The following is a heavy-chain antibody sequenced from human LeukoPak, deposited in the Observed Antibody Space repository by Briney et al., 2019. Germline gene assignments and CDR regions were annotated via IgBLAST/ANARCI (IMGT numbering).Heavy chain of an antibody. CDR3: ARVVDNAYYYYMDV. CDR2: IYYSGST. V-gene: IGHV4-59*12. CDR1: GGSISSYY. Sequence: SETLSLTCTVSGGSISSYYWSWIRQPPGKGLEWIGYIYYSGSTNYNPSLKSRVTISVDTSKNQFSLKLSSVTAADTAVYYCARVVDNAYYYYMDVWGKGTTVT. D-gene: IGHD5-12*01. J-gene: IGHJ6*03.